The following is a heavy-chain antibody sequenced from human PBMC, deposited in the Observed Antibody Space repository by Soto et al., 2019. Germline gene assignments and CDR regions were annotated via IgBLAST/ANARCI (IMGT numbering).Heavy chain of an antibody. Sequence: SLTCTVSGGSISSYYWSWIRQPPGKGLEWIGYIYYSGSTNYNPSLKSRVTISVDTSKNQFSLKLSSVTAADTAVYYCARPSSGWENWFDPWGQGTLVTVSS. CDR2: IYYSGST. J-gene: IGHJ5*02. V-gene: IGHV4-59*08. CDR1: GGSISSYY. CDR3: ARPSSGWENWFDP. D-gene: IGHD6-19*01.